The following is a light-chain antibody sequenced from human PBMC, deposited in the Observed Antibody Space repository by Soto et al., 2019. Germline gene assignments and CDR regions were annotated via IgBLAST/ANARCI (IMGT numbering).Light chain of an antibody. V-gene: IGKV3-15*01. Sequence: SPAPLSASPWQRPPLSCRASQSINNNLAWYQQKPGQAPRLLMFRTSTWATGVPARFSVSGSGTEFTLTISSLQSEDFAVYYCQQRSNWPRTFGQGTKVDIK. CDR1: QSINNN. J-gene: IGKJ1*01. CDR2: RTS. CDR3: QQRSNWPRT.